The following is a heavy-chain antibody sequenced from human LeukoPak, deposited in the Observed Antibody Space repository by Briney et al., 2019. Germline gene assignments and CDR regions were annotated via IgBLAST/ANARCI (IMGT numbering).Heavy chain of an antibody. CDR3: AKENPVGSTNYFDY. CDR2: ITGGGDNI. Sequence: GGSLRLSCAASGFTFSTFPMSWVRQAPGKGLEWVSAITGGGDNIYYADSVKGRFTISRDNSKNTLYLQMNTLRVEDRAVYYCAKENPVGSTNYFDYWGQGTLVIVAS. J-gene: IGHJ4*02. CDR1: GFTFSTFP. D-gene: IGHD1-26*01. V-gene: IGHV3-23*01.